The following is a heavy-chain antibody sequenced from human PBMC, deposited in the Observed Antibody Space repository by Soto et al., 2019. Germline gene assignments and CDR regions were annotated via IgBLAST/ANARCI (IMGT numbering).Heavy chain of an antibody. CDR1: GFTFSSYA. J-gene: IGHJ4*02. D-gene: IGHD5-12*01. CDR3: AKDVGGYSGYAFDY. V-gene: IGHV3-23*01. CDR2: ISTSGGST. Sequence: EVQLLESGGGLVQPGGSLRLSCAASGFTFSSYAMSWVRQAPGKGLEWVSVISTSGGSTYYADSVKGRFTISRDNSKNTLYLQMNSLRAEDTAVYYCAKDVGGYSGYAFDYRGQGTLVTVSS.